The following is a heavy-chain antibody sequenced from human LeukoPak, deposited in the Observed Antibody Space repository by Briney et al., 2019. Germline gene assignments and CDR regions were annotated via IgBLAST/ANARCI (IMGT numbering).Heavy chain of an antibody. V-gene: IGHV4-59*11. CDR1: GGSISSHF. CDR3: AGVEEYCSSASCYTGPLYNWFDP. D-gene: IGHD2-2*02. Sequence: ASETLSLTCTVSGGSISSHFWSWIRQPPGQGLEWIGYIYYSGSTNYNPSLKSRVTISVDTSKNQFSLKLSSVTAADTAVYDCAGVEEYCSSASCYTGPLYNWFDPWGQGTLVTVSS. CDR2: IYYSGST. J-gene: IGHJ5*02.